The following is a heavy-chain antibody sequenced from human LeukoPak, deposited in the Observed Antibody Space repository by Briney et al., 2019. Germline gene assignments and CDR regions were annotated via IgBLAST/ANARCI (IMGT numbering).Heavy chain of an antibody. V-gene: IGHV4-4*07. CDR3: ARDLSGSYSNENWFDP. D-gene: IGHD1-26*01. CDR2: IYTSGST. J-gene: IGHJ5*02. Sequence: PSETLSLTCTVSGGSISSYYWSWIRQPAGKGLEWIGRIYTSGSTNYSPSLKSRVTMSVDTSKNQFSLKLSSVTAADTAVYYCARDLSGSYSNENWFDPWGQGTLVTVSS. CDR1: GGSISSYY.